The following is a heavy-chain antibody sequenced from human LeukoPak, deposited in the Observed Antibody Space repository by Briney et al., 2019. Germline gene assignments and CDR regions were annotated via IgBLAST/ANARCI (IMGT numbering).Heavy chain of an antibody. Sequence: ASVKVSCKASGYTFTSFDINWVRQATGQGLEWMGWMNPNSGNTGYAQKFQGRVTMTRNTSITTAYMELSSLRSEDTAVYYCARGNKDYGDNARGLSDYWGQGTLVTVSS. CDR1: GYTFTSFD. V-gene: IGHV1-8*01. D-gene: IGHD4-17*01. J-gene: IGHJ4*02. CDR2: MNPNSGNT. CDR3: ARGNKDYGDNARGLSDY.